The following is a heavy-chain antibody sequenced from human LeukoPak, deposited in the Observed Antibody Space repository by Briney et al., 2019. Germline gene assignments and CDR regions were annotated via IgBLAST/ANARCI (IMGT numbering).Heavy chain of an antibody. D-gene: IGHD2-21*02. CDR2: INHSGST. J-gene: IGHJ6*03. CDR3: ARVVVVTAILGGYYYYYYMDV. Sequence: PSETLSLTCAVYGGSFSGYYWSWIRQPPGKGLEWIGEINHSGSTNYNPSLKSRVTISVDTSKNQFSLKLSSVTAADTAVYYCARVVVVTAILGGYYYYYYMDVWGKGTTVTVS. CDR1: GGSFSGYY. V-gene: IGHV4-34*01.